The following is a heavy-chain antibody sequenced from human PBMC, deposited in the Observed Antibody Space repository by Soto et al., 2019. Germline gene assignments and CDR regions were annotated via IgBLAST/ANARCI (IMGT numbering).Heavy chain of an antibody. V-gene: IGHV3-15*07. CDR2: IKSNPDGGTI. CDR1: GFTFSNAW. D-gene: IGHD2-8*01. Sequence: EVQLVASGGGLVKPGGSLRLSCADSGFTFSNAWMNWVRQAPGKGLEWVGRIKSNPDGGTIDYATPVRGRFTISRDDSKNTLYLQMSSLKTEDTAVYYCATDRSPSNGSIKMNWGQGTLVTVSS. J-gene: IGHJ4*02. CDR3: ATDRSPSNGSIKMN.